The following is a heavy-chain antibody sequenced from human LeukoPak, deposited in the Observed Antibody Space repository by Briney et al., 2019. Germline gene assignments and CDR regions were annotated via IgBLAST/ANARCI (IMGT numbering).Heavy chain of an antibody. V-gene: IGHV4-34*01. CDR2: INHSGST. CDR3: ARGGYYYGSGRKTQANWFDR. CDR1: GGSFSGYY. D-gene: IGHD3-10*01. J-gene: IGHJ5*02. Sequence: SETLSLTCAVYGGSFSGYYWSWIRQPPGKGLEWIGEINHSGSTNYNPSLKSRVTISVDTSKNQFSLKLSSVTAADTAVYYCARGGYYYGSGRKTQANWFDRRGQVTLVTVST.